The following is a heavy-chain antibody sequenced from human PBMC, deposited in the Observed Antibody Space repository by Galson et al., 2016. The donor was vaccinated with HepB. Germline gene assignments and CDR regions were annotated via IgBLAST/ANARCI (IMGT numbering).Heavy chain of an antibody. J-gene: IGHJ4*02. D-gene: IGHD1-26*01. CDR3: ARVRCGSACHFDY. V-gene: IGHV5-51*01. Sequence: QSGAEVKKPGESLTISCTASGYTFSDYLINWVRQTPGKGLEWVGMFYPADSHTRYSPSFQGQVTISGDKSISTAYLQWSSLKASDSAMYYCARVRCGSACHFDYWGQGTLVTVSS. CDR2: FYPADSHT. CDR1: GYTFSDYL.